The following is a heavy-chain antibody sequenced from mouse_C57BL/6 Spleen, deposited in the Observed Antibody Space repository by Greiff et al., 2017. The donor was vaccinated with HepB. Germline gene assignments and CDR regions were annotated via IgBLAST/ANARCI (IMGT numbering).Heavy chain of an antibody. CDR2: ISYDGSN. J-gene: IGHJ4*01. Sequence: EVQLVESGPGLVKPSQSLSLTCSVTGYSITSGYYWNWIRQFPGNKLEWMGYISYDGSNNYNPSLKNRISITRDTSKNQFFLKLNSVTTEDTATYYCAREGEGAMDYWGQGTSVTVSS. V-gene: IGHV3-6*01. CDR1: GYSITSGYY. CDR3: AREGEGAMDY.